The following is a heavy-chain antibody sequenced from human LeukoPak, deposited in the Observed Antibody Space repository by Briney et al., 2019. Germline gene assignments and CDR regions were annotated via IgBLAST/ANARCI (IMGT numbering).Heavy chain of an antibody. V-gene: IGHV4-31*03. D-gene: IGHD2-2*02. Sequence: SQTLSLTCTVSGGSISSGGYYWSWIRQHPGKGLEWIGYIYYSGSTYYNPSLKSRVTISVDTSKNQFSLKLSSVTAADTAVYYCARGDIVVVPAAILPYYYYGMDVWGQGTTVTVSS. J-gene: IGHJ6*02. CDR1: GGSISSGGYY. CDR2: IYYSGST. CDR3: ARGDIVVVPAAILPYYYYGMDV.